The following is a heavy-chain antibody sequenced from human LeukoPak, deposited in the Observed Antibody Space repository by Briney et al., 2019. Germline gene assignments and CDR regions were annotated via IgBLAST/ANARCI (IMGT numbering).Heavy chain of an antibody. CDR2: ISWNGDII. J-gene: IGHJ4*02. Sequence: GGSLRLSCAASGFTFDDYAMHWVRQAPGEGLEWVSGISWNGDIIGYAASVKGRSSISRDNANNSLYLQMTSLRPEDTAFYYCTRSEGASGEADHWGQGTLVTVSS. V-gene: IGHV3-9*01. CDR3: TRSEGASGEADH. D-gene: IGHD1-26*01. CDR1: GFTFDDYA.